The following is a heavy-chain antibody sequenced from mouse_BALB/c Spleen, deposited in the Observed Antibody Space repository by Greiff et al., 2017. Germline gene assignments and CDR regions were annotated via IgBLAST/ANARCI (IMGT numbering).Heavy chain of an antibody. CDR3: ARGWNYDYDGRTLFAY. Sequence: DVKLQESGPDLVKPSQSLSLTCTVTGYSITSGYSWHWIRQFPGNQLEWMGYIHYSGSTNYNPSLKSRISITRDTSKNQFFLQLNSVTTEDTATYYCARGWNYDYDGRTLFAYWGQGTLVTVSA. CDR1: GYSITSGYS. D-gene: IGHD2-4*01. V-gene: IGHV3-1*02. CDR2: IHYSGST. J-gene: IGHJ3*01.